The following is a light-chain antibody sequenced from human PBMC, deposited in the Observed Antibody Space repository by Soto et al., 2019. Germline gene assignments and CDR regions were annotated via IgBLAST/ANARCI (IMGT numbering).Light chain of an antibody. J-gene: IGLJ2*01. CDR1: SANIGNNY. CDR3: GTLDSRLSRLV. V-gene: IGLV1-51*01. Sequence: QSVLTQPPSVSAAPGQKVTISCSGSSANIGNNYVSWYQQFPGTAPKLLIYDIDKRPSGIPDRFSGAKSGTSVTLAITGLQTGDEADYYCGTLDSRLSRLVFGGGTKLTVL. CDR2: DID.